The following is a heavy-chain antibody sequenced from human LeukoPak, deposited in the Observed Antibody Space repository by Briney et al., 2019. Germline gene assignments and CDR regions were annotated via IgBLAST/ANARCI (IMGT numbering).Heavy chain of an antibody. CDR1: GFTFSSYA. D-gene: IGHD5-18*01. J-gene: IGHJ4*02. Sequence: GGSLRLSCAASGFTFSSYAMSWVRQAPGKGLEWVSAISGSGGSTYYADSVKGRFTISRDNSKNTLYLQMNSLRVEDTAVYYCTKGTIWLPFDYWGQGTLVTVSS. CDR3: TKGTIWLPFDY. CDR2: ISGSGGST. V-gene: IGHV3-23*01.